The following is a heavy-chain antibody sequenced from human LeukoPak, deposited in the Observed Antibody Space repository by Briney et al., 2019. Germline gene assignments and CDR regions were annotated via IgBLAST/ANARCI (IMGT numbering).Heavy chain of an antibody. V-gene: IGHV1-18*01. Sequence: GASVKASCKASGYTFTSYGISWVRQAPGQGLEWMGWSSAYNGNTNYAQKLQGRVTMTTDTSTSTAYMELRSLRSDDTAVYYCASRGYGDPSYYYYYYMDVWGKGTTVTVSS. CDR1: GYTFTSYG. CDR2: SSAYNGNT. J-gene: IGHJ6*03. CDR3: ASRGYGDPSYYYYYYMDV. D-gene: IGHD4-17*01.